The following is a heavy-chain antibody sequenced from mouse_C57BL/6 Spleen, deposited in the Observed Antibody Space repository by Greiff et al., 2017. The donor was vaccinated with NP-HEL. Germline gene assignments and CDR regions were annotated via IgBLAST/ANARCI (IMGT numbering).Heavy chain of an antibody. Sequence: QVQLQQPGAELVRPGSSVKLSCKASGYTFTSYWMHWVKQRPIQGLEWIGNIDPSDSETHYNQKFKDKATLTVDKSSSTAYMQLSSLTSEDSAVYYCARAGGTAQGSMDHWGQGTTLTVSS. CDR3: ARAGGTAQGSMDH. D-gene: IGHD3-1*01. CDR1: GYTFTSYW. CDR2: IDPSDSET. V-gene: IGHV1-52*01. J-gene: IGHJ2*01.